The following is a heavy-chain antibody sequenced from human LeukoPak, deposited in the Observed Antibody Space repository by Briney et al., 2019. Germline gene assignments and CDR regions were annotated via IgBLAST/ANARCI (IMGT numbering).Heavy chain of an antibody. V-gene: IGHV3-23*01. J-gene: IGHJ5*02. CDR3: AKSAGSKGWFDP. CDR2: ISGSGGST. Sequence: GGSLRLSCAAYGFTFSSYGMSWGRQAPGKGLEWVSAISGSGGSTYYADSVKGRFTISRDNSKNTLYLQMNSLRAEDTAVYYCAKSAGSKGWFDPWGQGTQVTVSS. CDR1: GFTFSSYG.